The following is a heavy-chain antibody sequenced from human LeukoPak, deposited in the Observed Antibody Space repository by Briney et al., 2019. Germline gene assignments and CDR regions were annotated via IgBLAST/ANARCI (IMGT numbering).Heavy chain of an antibody. CDR1: GGTFSSYA. J-gene: IGHJ4*02. CDR3: ARDGYCTNGVCYGGPYYFDY. Sequence: SVKVSCKAFGGTFSSYAISWVRQAPGQGLEWMGGIIPIFGTANYAQKFQGRVTITTDESTSTAYMELSSLRSEDTAVYYCARDGYCTNGVCYGGPYYFDYWGQGTLVTVSS. V-gene: IGHV1-69*05. D-gene: IGHD2-8*01. CDR2: IIPIFGTA.